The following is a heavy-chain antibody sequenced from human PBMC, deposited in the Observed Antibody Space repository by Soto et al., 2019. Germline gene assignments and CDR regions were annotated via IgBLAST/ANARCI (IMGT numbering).Heavy chain of an antibody. CDR1: GFTFSSYA. Sequence: PGGSLRLSCAASGFTFSSYAMSWVRRAPGKGLEWVSGISGSGGSTFYADSVKGRFTISRDNSKNTLYLEMNSLRSEDTAVYYCTTVDAVVLNWGQGLLVTVSS. CDR3: TTVDAVVLN. CDR2: ISGSGGST. J-gene: IGHJ4*02. D-gene: IGHD6-19*01. V-gene: IGHV3-23*01.